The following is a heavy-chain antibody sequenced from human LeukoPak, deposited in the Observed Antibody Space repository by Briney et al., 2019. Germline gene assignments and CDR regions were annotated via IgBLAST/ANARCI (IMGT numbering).Heavy chain of an antibody. D-gene: IGHD6-19*01. V-gene: IGHV1-2*06. Sequence: ASVKVSCKASGYTFSGHYLHWVRQAPGQGLEWMGRINPNTGVTQYTENFQGRVTMTGDTSINTAYMELRSLRSDDTAVYYCARDRLAVAGQEGFDYWGQGTLVTVSS. CDR3: ARDRLAVAGQEGFDY. CDR1: GYTFSGHY. CDR2: INPNTGVT. J-gene: IGHJ4*02.